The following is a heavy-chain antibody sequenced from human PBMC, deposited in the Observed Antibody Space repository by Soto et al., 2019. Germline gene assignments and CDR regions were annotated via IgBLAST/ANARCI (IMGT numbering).Heavy chain of an antibody. Sequence: GESLKISCKGSGYSFTSYWIGWVRQMPGKGLEWMGIIYPGDSDTRYSPSFQGQVTISADKSISTAYLQWSSLKASDTAMYYCARHYDSSSLEYYYYGMDVWGQGTTVLVSS. CDR3: ARHYDSSSLEYYYYGMDV. V-gene: IGHV5-51*01. J-gene: IGHJ6*02. D-gene: IGHD3-22*01. CDR1: GYSFTSYW. CDR2: IYPGDSDT.